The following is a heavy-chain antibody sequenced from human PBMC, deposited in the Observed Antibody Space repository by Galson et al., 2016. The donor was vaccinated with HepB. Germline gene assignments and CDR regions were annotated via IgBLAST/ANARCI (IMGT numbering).Heavy chain of an antibody. Sequence: SETLSLTCGIINASLSGSYWVWVRQVPGKGLECLGQISHTGSTKYNPSLQSRVTISLDTTKGQLSLTLTSVTAADTAVYFCAKHSNWNSNYYGLDVWGQGATVIVSS. CDR2: ISHTGST. V-gene: IGHV4-34*01. CDR3: AKHSNWNSNYYGLDV. D-gene: IGHD1-1*01. CDR1: NASLSGSY. J-gene: IGHJ6*02.